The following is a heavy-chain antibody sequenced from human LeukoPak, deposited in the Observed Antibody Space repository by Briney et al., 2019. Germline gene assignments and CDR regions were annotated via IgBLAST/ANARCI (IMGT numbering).Heavy chain of an antibody. V-gene: IGHV4-39*07. CDR2: IYYSGST. CDR3: AQQAMGAFDY. J-gene: IGHJ4*02. CDR1: GGSNSSSSYY. D-gene: IGHD5-18*01. Sequence: SETLSLTCTVSGGSNSSSSYYWGWIRQPPGKGLEWIGSIYYSGSTYYNPSLKSRVTISVDTSKNQFSLKLSSVTAADTAVYYCAQQAMGAFDYWGQGTLVTVSS.